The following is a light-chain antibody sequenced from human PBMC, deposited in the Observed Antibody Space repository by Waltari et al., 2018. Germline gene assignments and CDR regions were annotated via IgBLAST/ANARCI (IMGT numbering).Light chain of an antibody. CDR1: SSNIGTNT. V-gene: IGLV1-44*01. CDR2: RNN. Sequence: QSVLTQPPSASGTPGQRVIISCSGSSSNIGTNTVNWYQQLPGMAPKVLIHRNNHRPSGVPDRFSGSKSGTSASLAISGLQSADESTYYCASWDDSLNGPVFGGGTKLTVL. CDR3: ASWDDSLNGPV. J-gene: IGLJ3*02.